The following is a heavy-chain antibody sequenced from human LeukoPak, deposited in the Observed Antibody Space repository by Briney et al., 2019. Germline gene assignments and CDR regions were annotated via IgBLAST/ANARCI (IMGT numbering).Heavy chain of an antibody. V-gene: IGHV1-2*02. CDR1: GYTFTDSY. CDR3: ARGLRGSGIDP. D-gene: IGHD3-16*01. J-gene: IGHJ5*02. Sequence: ASVKVSCKASGYTFTDSYMHWVRQAPGQGLEWIGWINPNTRGTSYAQKFQGRVTMARDTSISTACMDLSSLRSDDTAVYYCARGLRGSGIDPWGQGTLVTVSS. CDR2: INPNTRGT.